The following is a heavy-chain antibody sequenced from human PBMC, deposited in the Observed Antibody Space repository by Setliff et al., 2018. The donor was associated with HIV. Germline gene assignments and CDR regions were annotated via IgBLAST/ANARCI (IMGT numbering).Heavy chain of an antibody. CDR2: LHSLGSSRVSDTP. D-gene: IGHD2-2*01. J-gene: IGHJ4*01. V-gene: IGHV4-4*08. CDR1: SGSMTGHY. Sequence: PSQTLSLTCSVSSGSMTGHYWTWVRQPPGKGLEWIGYLHSLGSSRVSDTPNYSPSLKSRITISLDTSKRQFSLTMTSVTAADTAVYYCARGLSSQTYWGTRSLGLDYWGQGSLVTVSS. CDR3: ARGLSSQTYWGTRSLGLDY.